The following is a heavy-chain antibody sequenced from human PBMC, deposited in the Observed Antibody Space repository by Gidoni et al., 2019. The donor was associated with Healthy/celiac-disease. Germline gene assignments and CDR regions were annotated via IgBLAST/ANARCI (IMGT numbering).Heavy chain of an antibody. Sequence: QVQLVQSGAAVKKPGASVKVSCKASGSTFTSYGISRVRQAPGQGLEWMGWISAYNGNTNYAQKLQGRVTMTTDTATSTAYMELRSLRSDDTAVYYCARDGQTYYDFWSGYGTFDPWGQGTLVTVSS. D-gene: IGHD3-3*01. J-gene: IGHJ5*02. CDR3: ARDGQTYYDFWSGYGTFDP. CDR2: ISAYNGNT. V-gene: IGHV1-18*01. CDR1: GSTFTSYG.